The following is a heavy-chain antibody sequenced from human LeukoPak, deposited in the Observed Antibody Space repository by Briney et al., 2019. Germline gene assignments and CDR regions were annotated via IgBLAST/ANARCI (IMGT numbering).Heavy chain of an antibody. D-gene: IGHD6-19*01. V-gene: IGHV4-34*01. CDR2: INHSGST. Sequence: SETLSLTCAVYGGSFSGYYWSWIRQPPGKGLEWIGEINHSGSTNYNPSLKSRVTISVDTSKNQFSLKLSSVTAADTAVYYCARRGYSSGWYWEDYWGQGTLVTVSS. J-gene: IGHJ4*02. CDR3: ARRGYSSGWYWEDY. CDR1: GGSFSGYY.